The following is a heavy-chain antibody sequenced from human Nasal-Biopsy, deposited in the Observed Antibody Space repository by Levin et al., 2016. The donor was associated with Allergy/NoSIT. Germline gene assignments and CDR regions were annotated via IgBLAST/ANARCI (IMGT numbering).Heavy chain of an antibody. CDR3: TRDLVTQDRGSKYYFDC. Sequence: GGSLRLSCAVSGFAVSSNYMSWVRQAPGKGLEWVGGIRNKVYSESTEYAASVRGRFTISRDDSKSIAYLQMNSPKTEDTAIYYCTRDLVTQDRGSKYYFDCWGQGTLVTVSS. J-gene: IGHJ4*02. CDR2: IRNKVYSEST. V-gene: IGHV3-49*04. D-gene: IGHD3-10*01. CDR1: GFAVSSNY.